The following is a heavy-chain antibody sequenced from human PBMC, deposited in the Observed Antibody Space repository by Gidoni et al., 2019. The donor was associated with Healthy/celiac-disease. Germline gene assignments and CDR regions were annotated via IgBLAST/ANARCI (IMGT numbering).Heavy chain of an antibody. V-gene: IGHV3-21*01. J-gene: IGHJ4*02. D-gene: IGHD1-26*01. CDR3: ARDGPRGGSYADY. CDR1: GFTFRSYS. CDR2: ISSSSSYI. Sequence: EVQLVESGGGLVTPGGSLRLSCAASGFTFRSYSMNWVRQAPGKGLEWVSSISSSSSYIYYADSVKGRFTISRDNAKNSLYLQMNSLRAEDTAVYYCARDGPRGGSYADYWGQGTLVTVSS.